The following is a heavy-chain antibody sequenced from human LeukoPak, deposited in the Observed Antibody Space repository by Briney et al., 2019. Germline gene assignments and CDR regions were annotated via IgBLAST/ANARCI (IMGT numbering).Heavy chain of an antibody. V-gene: IGHV3-23*01. CDR3: AKDISQGYTFGSIEEDY. J-gene: IGHJ4*02. CDR2: ISESDGST. CDR1: GFTFSSYA. Sequence: GGSLRLSCAASGFTFSSYAMSWVRQAPGKGLEWLSAISESDGSTYYADSVKGRFTISRDNSKNTLYLQMNSLGADDTAVYFCAKDISQGYTFGSIEEDYWGQGTLVTVSS. D-gene: IGHD5-18*01.